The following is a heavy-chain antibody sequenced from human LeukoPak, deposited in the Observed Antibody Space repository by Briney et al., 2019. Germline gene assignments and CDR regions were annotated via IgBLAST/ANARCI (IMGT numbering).Heavy chain of an antibody. CDR1: GGTFSSYA. J-gene: IGHJ4*02. D-gene: IGHD1-26*01. CDR3: ARAIVGASIVPGFFDY. Sequence: SVKVSCKASGGTFSSYAISWVRQAPGQGLEWMGGIIPIFGTANYAQKFQGRVTITADESTSTAYMELSSLRSEDTAVYYCARAIVGASIVPGFFDYWGQGTLVTVSS. CDR2: IIPIFGTA. V-gene: IGHV1-69*01.